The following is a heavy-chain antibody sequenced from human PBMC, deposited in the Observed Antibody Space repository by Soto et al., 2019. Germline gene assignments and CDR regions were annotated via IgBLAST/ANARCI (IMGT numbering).Heavy chain of an antibody. CDR3: ARDWREMSRGGFVDY. CDR2: IVPLSGTP. J-gene: IGHJ4*02. D-gene: IGHD3-16*01. Sequence: QVRLVQSGAEVKKPGSSVKLSCKVSGGNSNSYSIAWVRQAPGQGHQWLGTIVPLSGTPNHAHKFQGRVTITADTSTSTAYLELSSLSYEDTAIHYFARDWREMSRGGFVDYSGQGRLVTISS. V-gene: IGHV1-69*06. CDR1: GGNSNSYS.